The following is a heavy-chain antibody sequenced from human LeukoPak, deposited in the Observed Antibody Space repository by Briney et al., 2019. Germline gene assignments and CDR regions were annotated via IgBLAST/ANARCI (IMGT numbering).Heavy chain of an antibody. CDR2: ISAYNGNT. CDR1: GYTFTSYG. Sequence: ASVKVSFKASGYTFTSYGISWVRQAPGQGLGWMGWISAYNGNTNYAQKLQGRVTMTTDTSTSTAYMELRSLRSDDTAVYYCARSHPPLLLEWDYNWFDPWGQGTLVTVSS. V-gene: IGHV1-18*01. J-gene: IGHJ5*02. CDR3: ARSHPPLLLEWDYNWFDP. D-gene: IGHD3-3*01.